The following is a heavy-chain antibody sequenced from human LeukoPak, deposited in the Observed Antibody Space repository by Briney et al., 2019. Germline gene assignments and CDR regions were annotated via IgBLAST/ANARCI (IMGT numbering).Heavy chain of an antibody. D-gene: IGHD3-16*01. CDR2: INHSGST. CDR1: GGSFSGYY. CDR3: ARLALGYYYGMDV. V-gene: IGHV4-34*01. J-gene: IGHJ6*02. Sequence: RSSETLSLTCAVYGGSFSGYYWSWIRQPPGKGLEWIGEINHSGSTNYNPSLKSRVTISVVTSKNQFSLKLSSVTAADTAVYYCARLALGYYYGMDVWGQGTTVTVSS.